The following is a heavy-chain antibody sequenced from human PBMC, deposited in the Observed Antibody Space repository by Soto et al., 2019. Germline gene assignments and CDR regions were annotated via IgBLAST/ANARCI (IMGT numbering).Heavy chain of an antibody. D-gene: IGHD6-19*01. V-gene: IGHV3-23*01. Sequence: EVQLLESGGGLVQPGGSLRLSCEVSGFTFSSYGMSWVRQAPGKGLEWVSAIPGRGSNTYYADSVKGRFTISRDNSKNTLYLLMNRLRAEDTAVYYCAKDATRSGWYTDLDFWGQGTLVTVSS. CDR2: IPGRGSNT. CDR1: GFTFSSYG. J-gene: IGHJ4*02. CDR3: AKDATRSGWYTDLDF.